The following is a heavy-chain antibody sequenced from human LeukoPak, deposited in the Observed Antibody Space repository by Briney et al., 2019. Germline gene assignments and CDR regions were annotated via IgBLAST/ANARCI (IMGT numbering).Heavy chain of an antibody. V-gene: IGHV3-7*01. J-gene: IGHJ4*02. CDR3: ARHGVRILTGYYSH. CDR1: GFTFSSYW. CDR2: IKQDGSEK. Sequence: PGGSLRLSCAASGFTFSSYWMSWVRQAPGKGLEWVANIKQDGSEKYYVDSVEGRFTISRDNAKNSLYLQMNSLRAEDTAVYYCARHGVRILTGYYSHWGQGTLVTVSS. D-gene: IGHD3-9*01.